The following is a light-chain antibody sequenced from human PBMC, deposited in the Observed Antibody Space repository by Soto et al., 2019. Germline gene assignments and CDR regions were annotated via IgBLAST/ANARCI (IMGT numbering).Light chain of an antibody. CDR1: SSNIGAGYD. CDR2: GNS. CDR3: QSYDATLSVV. J-gene: IGLJ3*02. V-gene: IGLV1-40*01. Sequence: QSVLTQPPSVSGAPGQRVTISCTGSSSNIGAGYDVHWYQQLPGTAPTVLIYGNSNRPSGVPDRFSGSKSGTSASLAITGLQAEDEADYYCQSYDATLSVVFGGGTKLTVL.